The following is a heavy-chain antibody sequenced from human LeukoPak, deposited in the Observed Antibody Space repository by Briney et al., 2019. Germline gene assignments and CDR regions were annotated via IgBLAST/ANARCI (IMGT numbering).Heavy chain of an antibody. V-gene: IGHV5-51*01. D-gene: IGHD6-13*01. CDR2: IYPGDSDT. CDR3: ARSLAAAAGAFDI. J-gene: IGHJ3*02. Sequence: GESLKISCNGSGYSFTSYWIGWVRQMPGKGLEWMGIIYPGDSDTRYSPSFQGQVTISADKSISTAYLQWSSLKASDTAMYYCARSLAAAAGAFDIWGQGTMVTVSS. CDR1: GYSFTSYW.